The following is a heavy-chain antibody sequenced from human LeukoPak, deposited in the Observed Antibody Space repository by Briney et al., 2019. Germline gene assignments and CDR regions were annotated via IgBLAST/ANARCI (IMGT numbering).Heavy chain of an antibody. CDR2: MPSGGSNE. Sequence: PGGSLRLSCETSGFSFSKYGMYWVRQAPGKGLEWVAYMPSGGSNEYYGDSVKGRFTIYRDDSKNTLYLQMNGLRTEDTAVYYCAKPAPGIMWNCLDYWGQGTLVTVSS. V-gene: IGHV3-30*02. CDR1: GFSFSKYG. CDR3: AKPAPGIMWNCLDY. J-gene: IGHJ4*02. D-gene: IGHD2-21*01.